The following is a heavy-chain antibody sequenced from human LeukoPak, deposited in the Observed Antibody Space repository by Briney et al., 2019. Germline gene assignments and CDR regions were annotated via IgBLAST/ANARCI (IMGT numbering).Heavy chain of an antibody. J-gene: IGHJ4*02. V-gene: IGHV4-4*07. CDR2: IYTSGAT. CDR1: GDYIRSYC. D-gene: IGHD6-13*01. CDR3: AREGDSWYRALDY. Sequence: NPSETLSLTCTVSGDYIRSYCWSWIRQPAGKGLEWVGRIYTSGATNYNPSLQSRDTMSPDTSKNQYSLQLSSVTAADTAVYLCAREGDSWYRALDYWGQGSLVTVSS.